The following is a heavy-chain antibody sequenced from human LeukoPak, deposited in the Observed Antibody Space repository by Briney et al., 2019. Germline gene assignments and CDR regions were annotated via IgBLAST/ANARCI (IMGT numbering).Heavy chain of an antibody. J-gene: IGHJ4*02. D-gene: IGHD5-12*01. CDR2: IIPIFGTA. V-gene: IGHV1-69*05. CDR3: ARGPQRGYSGYEPFDY. CDR1: GGTFSSYA. Sequence: ASVKVSCKASGGTFSSYAISWVRQAPGQGLEWMGGIIPIFGTANYAQKFQGRVTITTDESTSTAYMELSSLRSEDTAVYYCARGPQRGYSGYEPFDYWGQGTLVTVSS.